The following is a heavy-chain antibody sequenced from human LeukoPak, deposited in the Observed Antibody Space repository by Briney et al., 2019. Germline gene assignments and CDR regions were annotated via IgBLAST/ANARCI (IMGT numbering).Heavy chain of an antibody. CDR3: ARDRITMIFELPFDY. Sequence: GASVKVSCKASGYTFTSYGISWVRQAPGQGLEWMGWISAYNGNTNYAQKLQGRVTVTTDTSTSTAYMELRSLRSDDTAVYYCARDRITMIFELPFDYWGQGTLVTVSS. V-gene: IGHV1-18*01. D-gene: IGHD3-22*01. CDR2: ISAYNGNT. CDR1: GYTFTSYG. J-gene: IGHJ4*02.